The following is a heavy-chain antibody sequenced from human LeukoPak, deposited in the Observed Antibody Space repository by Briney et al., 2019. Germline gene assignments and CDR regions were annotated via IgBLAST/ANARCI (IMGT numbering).Heavy chain of an antibody. CDR1: GGSISSGDYY. Sequence: SETLSLTCTVSGGSISSGDYYWSWIRQPSGKGLEWIGYIYYSGSTYYNPSLKSRVTISVDTSKNQFSLKLSSVTAADTAVYYCARSGARGRGAFDIWGQGTMVTVSS. CDR2: IYYSGST. CDR3: ARSGARGRGAFDI. V-gene: IGHV4-30-4*02. J-gene: IGHJ3*02. D-gene: IGHD3/OR15-3a*01.